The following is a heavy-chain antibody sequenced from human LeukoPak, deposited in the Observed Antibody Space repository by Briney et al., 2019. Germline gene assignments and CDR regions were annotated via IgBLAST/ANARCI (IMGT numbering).Heavy chain of an antibody. Sequence: PGGSLRLSCAASGFTVSSNYMSWVRQAPGKGLEWVSVIYSGGSTYYADSVKGRFTISRDNSKNTVHLQSNSLRAEDTAVYYCAFHSDKSLRVFWGQGTLVTVSS. CDR3: AFHSDKSLRVF. D-gene: IGHD1-26*01. V-gene: IGHV3-53*01. CDR2: IYSGGST. J-gene: IGHJ4*02. CDR1: GFTVSSNY.